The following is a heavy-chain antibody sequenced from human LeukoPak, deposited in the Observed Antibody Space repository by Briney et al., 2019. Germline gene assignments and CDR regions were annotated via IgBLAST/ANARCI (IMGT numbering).Heavy chain of an antibody. D-gene: IGHD5-12*01. V-gene: IGHV3-23*01. Sequence: GGSLTLSCAASGFTFSTYAMSWVRQAPGKGVEWVSAISYSGGNTYYADSGKGRFTISRDNSKNTLYLQMNSLRAEDTAVYYCAKGSSNSGYTFLDFWGQGTLVTVSS. CDR1: GFTFSTYA. CDR3: AKGSSNSGYTFLDF. CDR2: ISYSGGNT. J-gene: IGHJ4*02.